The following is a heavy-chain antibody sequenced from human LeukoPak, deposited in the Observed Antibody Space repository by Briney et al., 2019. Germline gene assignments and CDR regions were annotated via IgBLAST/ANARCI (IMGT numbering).Heavy chain of an antibody. D-gene: IGHD3-22*01. Sequence: SQTLSLTCTVSGGSISSGSYYWSWIRQPAGKGLEGIGRIYSSGSTNYNPSLERRVTISVDTSKNQISLKLSSVTAADTAVYYCARVAADSSGLRRFDYWGQGTLVTVSS. V-gene: IGHV4-61*02. J-gene: IGHJ4*02. CDR2: IYSSGST. CDR3: ARVAADSSGLRRFDY. CDR1: GGSISSGSYY.